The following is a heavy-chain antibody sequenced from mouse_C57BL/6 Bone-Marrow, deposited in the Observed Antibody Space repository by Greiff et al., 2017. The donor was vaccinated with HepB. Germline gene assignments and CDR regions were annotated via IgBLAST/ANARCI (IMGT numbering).Heavy chain of an antibody. J-gene: IGHJ2*01. CDR1: GYTFTSYW. CDR2: IDPSDSYT. D-gene: IGHD1-3*01. V-gene: IGHV1-69*01. CDR3: ARRGKELFDY. Sequence: QVQLQQPGAELVMPGASVKLSCKASGYTFTSYWMHWVKQRPGQGLEWIGEIDPSDSYTNYNQKFKGKATLTVDKSSSTAHMQLSILTSEDAAVYYFARRGKELFDYWGQGTTLTVSS.